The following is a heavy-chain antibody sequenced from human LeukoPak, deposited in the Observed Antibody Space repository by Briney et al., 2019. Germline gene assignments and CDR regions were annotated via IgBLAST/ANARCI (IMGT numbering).Heavy chain of an antibody. CDR2: IWYDGSNK. D-gene: IGHD5-18*01. Sequence: GGSLRLSCAASGFTFSSYGMHWARQAPGKGLEWVAVIWYDGSNKYYADSVKGRFTISRDNSKSTLYLQMNSLRAEDTAVYYCARDHTGYSYGTDAFDIWGQGTMVTVSS. J-gene: IGHJ3*02. V-gene: IGHV3-33*01. CDR1: GFTFSSYG. CDR3: ARDHTGYSYGTDAFDI.